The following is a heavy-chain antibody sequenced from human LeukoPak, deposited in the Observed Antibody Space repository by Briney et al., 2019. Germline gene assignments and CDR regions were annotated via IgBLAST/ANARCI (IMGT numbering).Heavy chain of an antibody. J-gene: IGHJ4*02. CDR1: GYTFTGYY. V-gene: IGHV1-69*02. D-gene: IGHD4-17*01. CDR2: IIPILGIA. Sequence: SVKVSCKASGYTFTGYYMHWVRQAPGQGLEWMGRIIPILGIANYAQKFQGRVTITADKSTSTAYMELSSLRSEDTAVYYCASLDYGDYEYFDYWGQGTLVTVSS. CDR3: ASLDYGDYEYFDY.